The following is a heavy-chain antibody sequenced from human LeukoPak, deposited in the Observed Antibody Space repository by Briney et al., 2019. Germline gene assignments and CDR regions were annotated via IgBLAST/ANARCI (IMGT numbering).Heavy chain of an antibody. CDR3: TKGPSGIAVAGSPKYFQH. V-gene: IGHV3-9*01. D-gene: IGHD6-19*01. J-gene: IGHJ1*01. CDR2: ISWNNGSI. CDR1: GFTFDDYA. Sequence: QPGGSLRLSCAASGFTFDDYAMHWVRQAPGKGLEWVSGISWNNGSIDYADSVKGRFTISGDNAKNSLYLQMNSLRAEDTALYYCTKGPSGIAVAGSPKYFQHWGQGTLVTVSS.